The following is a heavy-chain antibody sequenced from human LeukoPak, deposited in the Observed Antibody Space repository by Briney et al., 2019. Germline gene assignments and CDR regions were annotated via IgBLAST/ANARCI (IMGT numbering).Heavy chain of an antibody. CDR2: IYYNGNT. Sequence: SETLSLTCTVSGGSIGSYYWSWIRQPPGKGLEWIGYIYYNGNTNYNPSLKSRVTMSVDTSKNQFSLKLSSVTAADTAVYYCGRWKPLVAVIDYWGQGTLVTVSS. J-gene: IGHJ4*02. D-gene: IGHD2-15*01. CDR1: GGSIGSYY. CDR3: GRWKPLVAVIDY. V-gene: IGHV4-59*01.